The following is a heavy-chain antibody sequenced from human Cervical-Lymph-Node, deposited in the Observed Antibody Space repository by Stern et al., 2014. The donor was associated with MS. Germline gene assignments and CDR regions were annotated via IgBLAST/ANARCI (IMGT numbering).Heavy chain of an antibody. CDR3: ARAIFGVNAAAMAPDAFDT. V-gene: IGHV3-53*01. J-gene: IGHJ3*02. CDR1: GFTVSNNY. CDR2: IYTDDTT. Sequence: EVQLVESGGGLIQPGGSLRLSCAAPGFTVSNNYMSWVRQAPGKGLEWVSLIYTDDTTYYAGSVKGRFTISRDNSQNKLFLQMNSLRAEDSAGYYCARAIFGVNAAAMAPDAFDTWGQGTMVTVSS. D-gene: IGHD3-3*01.